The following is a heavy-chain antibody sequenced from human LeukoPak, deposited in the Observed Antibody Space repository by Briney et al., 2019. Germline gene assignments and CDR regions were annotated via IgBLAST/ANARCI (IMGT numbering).Heavy chain of an antibody. CDR2: IYYSGST. V-gene: IGHV4-59*08. CDR3: GSGSYYFDY. D-gene: IGHD3-10*01. Sequence: SETLSLTCTVSGGSISNYYWNWIRQPPGKGLEWIGYIYYSGSTKYNPSLKSRVTISVDTSKNQFSLKLSSVTAADTAVYYCGSGSYYFDYWGQGTLVTVST. CDR1: GGSISNYY. J-gene: IGHJ4*02.